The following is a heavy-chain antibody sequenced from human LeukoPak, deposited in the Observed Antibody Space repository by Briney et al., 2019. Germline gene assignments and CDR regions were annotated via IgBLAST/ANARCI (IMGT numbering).Heavy chain of an antibody. D-gene: IGHD3-22*01. J-gene: IGHJ4*02. Sequence: GGSLRLSCAASGFAVSNNYMTWVRQAPGRGLEWVSVLYGGGTTYYADSVEGRFTISRDNSKNTLYLQMNSLRAEDTAVYYCARGLTSGYYGPVDSWGQGTLVTVSS. V-gene: IGHV3-53*01. CDR1: GFAVSNNY. CDR3: ARGLTSGYYGPVDS. CDR2: LYGGGTT.